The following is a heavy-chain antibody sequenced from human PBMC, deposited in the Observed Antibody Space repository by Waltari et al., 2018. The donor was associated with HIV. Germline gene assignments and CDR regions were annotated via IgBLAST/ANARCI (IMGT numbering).Heavy chain of an antibody. J-gene: IGHJ6*02. CDR2: IWQVGSNK. Sequence: QVQLVESGGGVVQPGKSLRLSCAASGFTFSTHGMPWVRQAPGKGLGWVATIWQVGSNKYYADSVKGRFTISRDNSKNTVNLQMNGLRVEDTAVYFCARVGLAAAGTQYFGMDVWGQGTTVTVSS. CDR1: GFTFSTHG. D-gene: IGHD6-25*01. CDR3: ARVGLAAAGTQYFGMDV. V-gene: IGHV3-33*01.